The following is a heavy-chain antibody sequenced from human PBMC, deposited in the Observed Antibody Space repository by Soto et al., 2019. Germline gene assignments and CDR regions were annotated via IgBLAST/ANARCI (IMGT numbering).Heavy chain of an antibody. Sequence: GASVKVSCKASGYTFTSYAMHWVRQAPGQRLEWMGWINAGNGNTKYSQKLQGGVTMTTDTSTSTAYMELRSLRSDDTAVYYCARWGSGGIAAAGQGGPRRDWFDPWGQGTLVTVSS. CDR3: ARWGSGGIAAAGQGGPRRDWFDP. J-gene: IGHJ5*02. D-gene: IGHD6-13*01. CDR2: INAGNGNT. V-gene: IGHV1-3*01. CDR1: GYTFTSYA.